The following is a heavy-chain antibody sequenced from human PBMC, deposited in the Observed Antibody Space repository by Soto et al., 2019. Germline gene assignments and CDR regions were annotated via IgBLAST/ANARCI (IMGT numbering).Heavy chain of an antibody. CDR2: ISGSGGST. CDR1: GFTFSSYA. Sequence: GGSLRLSCAASGFTFSSYAMSWVRQAPGKGLEWVSAISGSGGSTYYADSVKGRFTISRDNSKNTLYLQMNSLRAEDTAVYYCARQTTVTTGYYYYYYMDVWGKGTTVTVSS. J-gene: IGHJ6*03. D-gene: IGHD4-17*01. V-gene: IGHV3-23*01. CDR3: ARQTTVTTGYYYYYYMDV.